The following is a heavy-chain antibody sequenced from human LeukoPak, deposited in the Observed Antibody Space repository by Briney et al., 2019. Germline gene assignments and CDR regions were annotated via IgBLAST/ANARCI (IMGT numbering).Heavy chain of an antibody. CDR3: ARDPHLIGRGGGL. Sequence: GGSLRLSCAASGFTFSSYWMYWVRQAPGKGLVWVSRINSDGSSTSYADSVKGRFTISRDNAKNSLYLQMNSLRAEDTALYYCARDPHLIGRGGGLWGQGTLVTVSS. V-gene: IGHV3-74*01. CDR1: GFTFSSYW. CDR2: INSDGSST. D-gene: IGHD3-10*01. J-gene: IGHJ4*02.